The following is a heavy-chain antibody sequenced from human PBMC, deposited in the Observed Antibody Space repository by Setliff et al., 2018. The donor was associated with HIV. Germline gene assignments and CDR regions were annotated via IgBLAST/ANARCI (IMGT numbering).Heavy chain of an antibody. CDR1: GDTFSNYP. CDR2: IIPIFGTA. D-gene: IGHD3-3*01. CDR3: ATPDYNFLRGVNVWYFDY. V-gene: IGHV1-69*06. J-gene: IGHJ4*02. Sequence: SVTVSCKASGDTFSNYPISWLRQAPGQGPEWMGRIIPIFGTANYAQKFQGRVTINADKSTSTAYMELSSLRSEDTAVYYCATPDYNFLRGVNVWYFDYWGQGTLVTVSS.